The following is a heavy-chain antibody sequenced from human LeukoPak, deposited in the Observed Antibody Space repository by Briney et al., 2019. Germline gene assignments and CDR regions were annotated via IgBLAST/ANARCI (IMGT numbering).Heavy chain of an antibody. J-gene: IGHJ6*03. V-gene: IGHV1-18*01. Sequence: GASVKVSCKASGYTFTSYGISWVRQAPGQGLERMGWISAYNGNTNYARKLKGRVTVTTDTSTRTAYMELRSLTSGDTAVYYCTRDRLDYCSSTSCYPYYYYYMDVWGKGTTVTVSS. CDR1: GYTFTSYG. CDR3: TRDRLDYCSSTSCYPYYYYYMDV. D-gene: IGHD2-2*01. CDR2: ISAYNGNT.